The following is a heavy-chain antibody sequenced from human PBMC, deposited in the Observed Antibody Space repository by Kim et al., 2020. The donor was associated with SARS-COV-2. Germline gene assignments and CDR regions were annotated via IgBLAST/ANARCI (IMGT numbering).Heavy chain of an antibody. CDR3: AKGGQRLVWGYFDY. V-gene: IGHV3-23*01. CDR1: GFTFSSYA. Sequence: GGSLRLSCTASGFTFSSYAMTWVRQAPGKGLEWVSGISDSGGRTYYADSVKGRFTISRDNSKNTLYLQISTLSAEDTALYYCAKGGQRLVWGYFDYWGQG. D-gene: IGHD6-13*01. CDR2: ISDSGGRT. J-gene: IGHJ4*02.